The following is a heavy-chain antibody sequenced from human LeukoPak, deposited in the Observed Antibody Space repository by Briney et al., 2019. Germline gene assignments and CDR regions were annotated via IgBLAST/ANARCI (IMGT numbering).Heavy chain of an antibody. Sequence: GGSLRLSCAASGFTFSSYSMNWVRQAPGKGLEWVAVISYDGSNKYYADSVKGRFTISRDNSKNTLYLQMNSLRAEDTAVYYCARSASGSYPYYFDYWGQGTLVTVFS. D-gene: IGHD1-26*01. CDR2: ISYDGSNK. CDR1: GFTFSSYS. J-gene: IGHJ4*02. V-gene: IGHV3-30*03. CDR3: ARSASGSYPYYFDY.